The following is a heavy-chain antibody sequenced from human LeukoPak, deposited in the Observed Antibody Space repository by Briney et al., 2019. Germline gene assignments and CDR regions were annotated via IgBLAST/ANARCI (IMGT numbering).Heavy chain of an antibody. V-gene: IGHV1-69*06. Sequence: ASVKVSCKASGGTFSSYAISWVRQAPGQGLEWMGRIIPIFGTANYAQKFQGRVTITADKSTSTAYMELSSLRSEDTAVYYCARDGPDLWSGYPPNYMDVWGKGTTVTVSS. D-gene: IGHD3-3*01. CDR2: IIPIFGTA. CDR1: GGTFSSYA. CDR3: ARDGPDLWSGYPPNYMDV. J-gene: IGHJ6*03.